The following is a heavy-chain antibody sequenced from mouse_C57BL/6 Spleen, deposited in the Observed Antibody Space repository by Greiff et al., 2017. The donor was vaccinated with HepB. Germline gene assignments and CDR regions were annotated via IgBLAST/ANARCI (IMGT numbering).Heavy chain of an antibody. D-gene: IGHD4-1*01. Sequence: VQLKESGAELVRPGASVKLSCTASGFNIKDDYMHWVKQRPEQGLEWIGWIDPENGDTEYASKFQGKATITADTSSNTAYLQLSSLTSEDTAVYYCTTYPQRKLDWYFDVWGTGTTVTVSS. J-gene: IGHJ1*03. CDR1: GFNIKDDY. CDR2: IDPENGDT. CDR3: TTYPQRKLDWYFDV. V-gene: IGHV14-4*01.